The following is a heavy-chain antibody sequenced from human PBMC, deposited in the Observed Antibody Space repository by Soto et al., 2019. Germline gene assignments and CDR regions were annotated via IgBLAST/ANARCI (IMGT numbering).Heavy chain of an antibody. J-gene: IGHJ6*02. CDR2: ISGSGGST. CDR3: ASDKHSSSWYSLYYYGMDV. CDR1: GFTFSSYA. Sequence: GGSLRLSCAASGFTFSSYAMSWVRQAPGKGLEWVSAISGSGGSTYYADSVKGRFTISRDNSKNTLYLQMNSLRAEDTAVYYCASDKHSSSWYSLYYYGMDVWGQGTTVTVSS. D-gene: IGHD6-13*01. V-gene: IGHV3-23*01.